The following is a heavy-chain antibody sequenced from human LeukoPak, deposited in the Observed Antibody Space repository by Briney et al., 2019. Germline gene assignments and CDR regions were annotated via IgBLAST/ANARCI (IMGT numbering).Heavy chain of an antibody. CDR2: ISYGGSNK. J-gene: IGHJ4*02. CDR3: AKVLGSSWLFDY. D-gene: IGHD6-13*01. Sequence: GSLELPCAASGFPFSNAWMSWVRQAPGKGLEWVAVISYGGSNKYYADSVKGRFTISRDNSKNTLYLQMNSLRAEDTAVYYCAKVLGSSWLFDYGGQGTLVTVSS. V-gene: IGHV3-30*18. CDR1: GFPFSNAW.